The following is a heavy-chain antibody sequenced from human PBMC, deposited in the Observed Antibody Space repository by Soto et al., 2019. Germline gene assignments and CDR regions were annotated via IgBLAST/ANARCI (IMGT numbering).Heavy chain of an antibody. Sequence: ASVKVSCKASGYTFTDYFIHWVLQAPGQGFEWMGWINPNSRGTNYAQKFQGRVTMTRDTSNNTAYMELRGLRSDDTAVYYCARVTLKAGNWLDPWGKGNLVTVYS. J-gene: IGHJ5*02. V-gene: IGHV1-2*02. CDR2: INPNSRGT. CDR1: GYTFTDYF. CDR3: ARVTLKAGNWLDP.